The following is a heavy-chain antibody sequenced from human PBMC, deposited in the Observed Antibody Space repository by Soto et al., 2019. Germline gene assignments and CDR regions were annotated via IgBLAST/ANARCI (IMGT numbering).Heavy chain of an antibody. J-gene: IGHJ3*02. CDR2: IIPIFGTA. D-gene: IGHD3-22*01. CDR3: ARTRITMLVVVITNDAFDI. Sequence: ASVKVSCKASGGTFSSYAFSWVRQAPGQGLEWMGGIIPIFGTANYAQKFQDRVTITADESTSTAYMELSSLRSEDTAVYYCARTRITMLVVVITNDAFDIWGQGTMVTVSS. V-gene: IGHV1-69*13. CDR1: GGTFSSYA.